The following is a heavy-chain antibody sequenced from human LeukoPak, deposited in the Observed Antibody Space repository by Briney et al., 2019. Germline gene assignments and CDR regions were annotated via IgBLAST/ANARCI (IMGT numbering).Heavy chain of an antibody. CDR3: ARAQYSSSPFHYYYGMDV. V-gene: IGHV1-69*01. D-gene: IGHD6-6*01. CDR2: IIPIFGTA. CDR1: GGTFSSYA. Sequence: ASVKVSCKASGGTFSSYALTWVRQAPGQGLEWMGGIIPIFGTANYAQKFQGRVTIIADQSTSTVYMELSSLRSEDTAVYYCARAQYSSSPFHYYYGMDVWGQGTTVTVSS. J-gene: IGHJ6*02.